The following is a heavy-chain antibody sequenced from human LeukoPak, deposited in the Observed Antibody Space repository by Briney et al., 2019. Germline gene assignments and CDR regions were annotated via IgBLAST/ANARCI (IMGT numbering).Heavy chain of an antibody. CDR3: AKVAPYYDFWSGYYNYYYYGMDV. D-gene: IGHD3-3*01. CDR1: GFTFSSYE. CDR2: ISSSGSTI. V-gene: IGHV3-48*03. Sequence: KPGGSLRLSCAASGFTFSSYEMNWVRQAPGKGLEWVSYISSSGSTIYYADSVKGRFTISRDNGKNSLYLQMNSLRTEDTALYYCAKVAPYYDFWSGYYNYYYYGMDVWGQGTTVTVSS. J-gene: IGHJ6*02.